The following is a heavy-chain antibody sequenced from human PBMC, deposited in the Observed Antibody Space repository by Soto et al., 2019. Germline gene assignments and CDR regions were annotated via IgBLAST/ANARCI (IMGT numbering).Heavy chain of an antibody. J-gene: IGHJ6*02. CDR2: IYYSGST. CDR3: AREVPRYPYYYGMDV. V-gene: IGHV4-31*03. D-gene: IGHD1-26*01. CDR1: GGSISSGGYY. Sequence: QVQLQESGPGLVKPSQTLSLTCTVSGGSISSGGYYWSWIRQHPGKGLEWIGYIYYSGSTYYNPSLKSRVTISVDTSKNQFSLKLSSVTAADTAVYYCAREVPRYPYYYGMDVWGQGTTVTVSS.